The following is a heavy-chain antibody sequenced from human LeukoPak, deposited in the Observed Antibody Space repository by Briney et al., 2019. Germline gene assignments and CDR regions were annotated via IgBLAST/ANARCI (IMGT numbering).Heavy chain of an antibody. CDR1: GFTVSDNY. V-gene: IGHV3-53*01. J-gene: IGHJ5*02. Sequence: GGSLRLSCAASGFTVSDNYMSWVRQAPGKGLKWVSVMYSRGDTYYANSVKGRFTFSRDISKNTLYLQMNGLRAEDTAMYYCARDAPQVPAAGVLASWGQGTLVIVSS. CDR3: ARDAPQVPAAGVLAS. D-gene: IGHD6-13*01. CDR2: MYSRGDT.